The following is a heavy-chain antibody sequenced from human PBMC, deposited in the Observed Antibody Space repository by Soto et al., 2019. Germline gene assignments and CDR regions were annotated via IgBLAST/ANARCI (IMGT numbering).Heavy chain of an antibody. Sequence: ESGGGVVQPGRSLRLSCAASGFTFSSYAMHWVRQAPGKGLEWVAVISYDGSNKYYADSVKGRFTISRDNSKNTLYLQMNSLRAEDTAVYYCARDRVCSSWYFFPQYYYYYYGMDVWGQGTTVTVSS. J-gene: IGHJ6*02. CDR1: GFTFSSYA. D-gene: IGHD6-13*01. V-gene: IGHV3-30-3*01. CDR2: ISYDGSNK. CDR3: ARDRVCSSWYFFPQYYYYYYGMDV.